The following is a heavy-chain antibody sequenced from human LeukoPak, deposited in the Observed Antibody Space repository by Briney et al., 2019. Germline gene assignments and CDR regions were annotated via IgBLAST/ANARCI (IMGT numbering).Heavy chain of an antibody. V-gene: IGHV4-59*01. CDR3: ARARYGDYVDY. J-gene: IGHJ4*02. D-gene: IGHD4-17*01. Sequence: SETLSLTCTVSGGSISSYYWSWIRQPPGKGLEWIGYIYYSGSTNYNPSLKSRVTISVDTSKNQFSLKLSSVTAADTAVYYCARARYGDYVDYWARELWSPSPQ. CDR1: GGSISSYY. CDR2: IYYSGST.